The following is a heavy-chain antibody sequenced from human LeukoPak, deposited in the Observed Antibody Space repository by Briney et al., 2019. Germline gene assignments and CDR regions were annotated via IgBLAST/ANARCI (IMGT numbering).Heavy chain of an antibody. D-gene: IGHD5-12*01. Sequence: GGSLRLSCAASGFTFSNYWMTWVRQAPGKGLEWVAHINQDGSEEHYMDSVKARFTISRDNAKNPLSLQMNSLGAEDTAVYYCVRDGGVSGYDLLDYWGQGTLVTVSS. J-gene: IGHJ4*02. CDR2: INQDGSEE. CDR1: GFTFSNYW. CDR3: VRDGGVSGYDLLDY. V-gene: IGHV3-7*01.